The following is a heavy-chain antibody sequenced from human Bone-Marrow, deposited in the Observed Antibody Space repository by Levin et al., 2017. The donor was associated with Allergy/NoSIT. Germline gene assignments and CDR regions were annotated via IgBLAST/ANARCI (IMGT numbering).Heavy chain of an antibody. J-gene: IGHJ3*02. Sequence: GESLKISCAASGFTFSTYAMSWVRQAPGKGLEWVSGVSRTGDTTYYADSVKGRFTVSRDKSKNALYLEMNSLSVEDTALYCCAKDDGSSGRDASDIWGQGTMVTVSS. V-gene: IGHV3-23*01. D-gene: IGHD3-22*01. CDR2: VSRTGDTT. CDR1: GFTFSTYA. CDR3: AKDDGSSGRDASDI.